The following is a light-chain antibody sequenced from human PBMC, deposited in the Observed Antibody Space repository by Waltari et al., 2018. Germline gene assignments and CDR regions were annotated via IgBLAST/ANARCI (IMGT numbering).Light chain of an antibody. J-gene: IGLJ2*01. V-gene: IGLV1-36*01. CDR1: GANIGSNP. CDR3: AVWDDSLNAVL. CDR2: YDS. Sequence: QSVLTQPPSVSEVPRQTVTISCSGSGANIGSNPVNRYRQVPGKTPKLVVYYDSLLPSGVSDRLSGSKSGTTASLAISGLQPEDEADYYCAVWDDSLNAVLFGGGTKLTVL.